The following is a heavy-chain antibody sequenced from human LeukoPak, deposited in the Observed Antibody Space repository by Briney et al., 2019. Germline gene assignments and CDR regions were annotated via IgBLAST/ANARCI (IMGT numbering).Heavy chain of an antibody. Sequence: PSETLSLTCAASGGSIGSYYWSWIRQPPGKGLEWIGYIYYSGSTYYTPSLRGRVTISVDTSKNQFSLNLSSVTAADTAVYYCARGYSLDYWGQGTLVTVSS. CDR3: ARGYSLDY. CDR2: IYYSGST. V-gene: IGHV4-30-4*01. D-gene: IGHD5-18*01. J-gene: IGHJ4*02. CDR1: GGSIGSYY.